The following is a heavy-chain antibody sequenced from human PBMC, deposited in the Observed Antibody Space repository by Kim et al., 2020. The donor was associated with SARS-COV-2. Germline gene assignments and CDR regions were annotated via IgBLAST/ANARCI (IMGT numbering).Heavy chain of an antibody. CDR1: GGTFSSYA. Sequence: SVKVSCKASGGTFSSYAISWVRQAPGQGLEWMGGIIPIFGTANYAQKFQGRVTITADESTSTAYMELSSLRSGDTAVYYCARGGGGDIVVVAPREYYYYYYGMDVWGQGTTVTVSS. J-gene: IGHJ6*02. D-gene: IGHD2-15*01. CDR3: ARGGGGDIVVVAPREYYYYYYGMDV. CDR2: IIPIFGTA. V-gene: IGHV1-69*13.